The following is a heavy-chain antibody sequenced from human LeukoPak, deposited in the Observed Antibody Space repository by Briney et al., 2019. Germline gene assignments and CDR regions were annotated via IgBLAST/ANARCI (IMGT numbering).Heavy chain of an antibody. CDR1: GFTFNRYG. J-gene: IGHJ4*02. CDR3: ARDVRIVYYDRSPDY. V-gene: IGHV3-30*02. Sequence: AGSLRLSCAASGFTFNRYGMHWVRQAPGKGLEWVAYIGHDGSNKYYADSVKGRFTISRDSSKNTLYLQMNSLRAEDTAVYYCARDVRIVYYDRSPDYWGQGTLVSVSS. CDR2: IGHDGSNK. D-gene: IGHD3-22*01.